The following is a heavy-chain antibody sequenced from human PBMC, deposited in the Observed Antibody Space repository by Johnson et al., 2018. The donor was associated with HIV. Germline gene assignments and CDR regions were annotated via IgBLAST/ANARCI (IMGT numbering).Heavy chain of an antibody. Sequence: EQLVVSGGGVVQPGRSLRPSCAASGFTFSSYAMHWVRQAPGTGLEWVAVISFDGSNKYSADFVKGRFTISRDNSKTTLYLQMNSLIAEDTAVYYCARDDGGGGDAFDIWGQGTMVTVSS. CDR2: ISFDGSNK. V-gene: IGHV3-30-3*01. CDR3: ARDDGGGGDAFDI. J-gene: IGHJ3*02. D-gene: IGHD2-15*01. CDR1: GFTFSSYA.